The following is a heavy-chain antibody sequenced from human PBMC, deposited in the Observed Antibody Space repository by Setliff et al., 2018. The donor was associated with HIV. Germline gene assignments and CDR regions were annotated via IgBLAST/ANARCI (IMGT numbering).Heavy chain of an antibody. CDR1: GFSLSTSGVG. V-gene: IGHV2-5*01. D-gene: IGHD2-8*02. CDR3: VHRVVWGGLDV. Sequence: PTLVNPTQTLTLTCTFSGFSLSTSGVGVGWIRRPPGKALEWLAVIHWNDANHYSPSLKTRLSITKDTSKNQMVLTMTNMDPVDTATYYCVHRVVWGGLDVWGQGTTVTVSS. J-gene: IGHJ6*02. CDR2: IHWNDAN.